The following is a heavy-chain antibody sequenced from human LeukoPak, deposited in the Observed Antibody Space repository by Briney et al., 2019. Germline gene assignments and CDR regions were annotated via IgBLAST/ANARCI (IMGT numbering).Heavy chain of an antibody. CDR3: ARGLYCSSTSCYMFDY. CDR2: MNPNSGNT. CDR1: GYTFTSYD. Sequence: ASVKVSCKASGYTFTSYDINWVRQATGQGLEWMGWMNPNSGNTGYAQKFQGRVTMTRNTSISTAYMELSGLRSEDTAVYYCARGLYCSSTSCYMFDYWGQGTLVTVSS. V-gene: IGHV1-8*01. D-gene: IGHD2-2*02. J-gene: IGHJ4*02.